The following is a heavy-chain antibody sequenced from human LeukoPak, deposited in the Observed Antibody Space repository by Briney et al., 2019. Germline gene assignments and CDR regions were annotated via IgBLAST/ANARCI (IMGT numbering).Heavy chain of an antibody. J-gene: IGHJ3*02. CDR1: GGSFSEYY. V-gene: IGHV4-34*01. CDR3: ARVPTGRNVVAAAARMGWNGAFDI. D-gene: IGHD2-2*01. CDR2: ISQSGSI. Sequence: SETLSLTCAVYGGSFSEYYWSWIRQSPGKGLEWIAEISQSGSINYNPSLKSRVTISVDASKKQFSLKMSSVTAADTAMYYCARVPTGRNVVAAAARMGWNGAFDIWGQGTMVTVSS.